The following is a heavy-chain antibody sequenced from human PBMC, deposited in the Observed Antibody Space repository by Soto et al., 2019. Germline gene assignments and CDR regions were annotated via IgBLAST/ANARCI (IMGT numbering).Heavy chain of an antibody. D-gene: IGHD6-6*01. CDR3: ARRWYSSSSPYYYGMDV. CDR1: GYSFTSYW. J-gene: IGHJ6*02. CDR2: IYPGDSDT. V-gene: IGHV5-51*01. Sequence: EVQLVQSGAEVKKPGESLKISCKGSGYSFTSYWIGWVRQMPGKGLEWMGIIYPGDSDTRYSPSFQGQVTISADKSISTAYLQWSSLKASDTAMYYCARRWYSSSSPYYYGMDVWGQGTTVTVSS.